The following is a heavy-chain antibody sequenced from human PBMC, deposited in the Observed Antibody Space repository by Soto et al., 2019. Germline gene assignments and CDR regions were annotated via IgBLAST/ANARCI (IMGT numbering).Heavy chain of an antibody. V-gene: IGHV1-18*01. CDR3: ARMVRGSNIDYYHYMDV. CDR1: GYTFTNHG. J-gene: IGHJ6*03. Sequence: GASVKVSCKASGYTFTNHGISWVRQAPGQGLEWLGWISANNGDTNYAQKFQGRVTVTTDTSTSTGYMGLRSLRSEDTAVYYCARMVRGSNIDYYHYMDVWGKGTTVTVSS. CDR2: ISANNGDT. D-gene: IGHD3-10*01.